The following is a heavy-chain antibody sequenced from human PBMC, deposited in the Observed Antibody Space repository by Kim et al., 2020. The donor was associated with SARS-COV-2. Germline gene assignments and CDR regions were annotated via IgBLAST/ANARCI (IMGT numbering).Heavy chain of an antibody. D-gene: IGHD5-12*01. Sequence: SNTPSLKSRVPISVDTSNNHFSLRLSSVTAADTAVYYCARLRSGVGWFDPWGQGTLVTVSS. V-gene: IGHV4-39*02. CDR3: ARLRSGVGWFDP. J-gene: IGHJ5*02.